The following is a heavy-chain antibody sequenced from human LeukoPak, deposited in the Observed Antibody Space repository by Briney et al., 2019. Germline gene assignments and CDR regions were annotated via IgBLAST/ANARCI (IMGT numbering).Heavy chain of an antibody. Sequence: ASVKVSCKASGYTFTNYYIHWVRQAPGQGLEWMGIISPSGGSTAYAQRFQGRVTVTGDTSTSTVYMELSSLRSEDTAVYYCARGPSQQDFDHWGQGTLVTVSS. J-gene: IGHJ4*02. CDR3: ARGPSQQDFDH. CDR1: GYTFTNYY. V-gene: IGHV1-46*01. CDR2: ISPSGGST. D-gene: IGHD2-15*01.